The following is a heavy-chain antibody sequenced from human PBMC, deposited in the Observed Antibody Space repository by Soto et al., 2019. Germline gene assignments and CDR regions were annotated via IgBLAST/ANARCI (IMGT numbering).Heavy chain of an antibody. Sequence: QVQLVQSGAEVKKPGSSVKVSCKASGGTFSSYAISWVRQAPGPGLEWMGGIIPIFGTANYAQNFQSRVTITADESTSTAYMELSSLRSEDTAVYSCARESRHCSGGSCYFLPGVGSWGQGTLGSVSA. CDR2: IIPIFGTA. CDR1: GGTFSSYA. V-gene: IGHV1-69*12. D-gene: IGHD2-15*01. J-gene: IGHJ4*02. CDR3: ARESRHCSGGSCYFLPGVGS.